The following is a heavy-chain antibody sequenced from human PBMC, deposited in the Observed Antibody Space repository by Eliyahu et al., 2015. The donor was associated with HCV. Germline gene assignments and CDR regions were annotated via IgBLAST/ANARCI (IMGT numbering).Heavy chain of an antibody. V-gene: IGHV3-33*01. CDR3: ARVLVQGGFDS. D-gene: IGHD3-10*01. J-gene: IGHJ4*02. CDR2: IYSDGTNK. Sequence: QVQLVESGGGVVQPGRSXXLSCAPSGLTFSNYVMHWVRQAPGKGLEWVAVIYSDGTNKDYADSVKGRFTISRDDSKHTLSLQMDSLRVEDTAVYYCARVLVQGGFDSWGQGTLVTVSS. CDR1: GLTFSNYV.